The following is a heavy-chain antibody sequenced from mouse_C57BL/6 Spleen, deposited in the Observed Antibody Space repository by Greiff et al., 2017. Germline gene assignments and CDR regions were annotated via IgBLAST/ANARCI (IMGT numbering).Heavy chain of an antibody. V-gene: IGHV1-42*01. CDR1: GYSFTGYY. Sequence: VQLQQSGPELVKPGASVKISCKASGYSFTGYYMNWVKQSPEKSLEWIGEINPSTGGTTYNQKFKAKATLTVDKSSSTAYMQLKSLTSEDSAVYYCARYYYGSSPCAYWGQGTLVTVSA. CDR3: ARYYYGSSPCAY. CDR2: INPSTGGT. J-gene: IGHJ3*01. D-gene: IGHD1-1*01.